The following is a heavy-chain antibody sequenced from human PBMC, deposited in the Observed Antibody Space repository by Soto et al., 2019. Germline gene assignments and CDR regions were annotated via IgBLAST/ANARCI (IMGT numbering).Heavy chain of an antibody. CDR2: ISYDGSDQ. Sequence: QVLLVESGGGVVQPGRSLRLSCAASGFTFSSYAMHWVRQAPGKGLEWVAAISYDGSDQYYADSVKGRFTISRDNSKNTLFLQMNSLRTEDTAVYYCARDLMPGAVPWQEYFQYWVQGTLVTVSS. CDR3: ARDLMPGAVPWQEYFQY. D-gene: IGHD6-19*01. CDR1: GFTFSSYA. V-gene: IGHV3-30-3*01. J-gene: IGHJ1*01.